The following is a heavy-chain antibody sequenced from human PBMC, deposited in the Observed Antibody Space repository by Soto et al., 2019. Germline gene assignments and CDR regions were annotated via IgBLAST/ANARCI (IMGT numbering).Heavy chain of an antibody. CDR2: ISAASGAT. Sequence: EVQLLESGGGLVQPGGSLRLSCAASGFTFSSYAMSWVRQAPGKGLEWVSSISAASGATYYADSVKGRFTISRDNSETTLYLQMNSLRAEDTARYYCAKDWGGGSSKEYSDYWGQGTLVTVSS. CDR3: AKDWGGGSSKEYSDY. J-gene: IGHJ4*02. D-gene: IGHD6-6*01. V-gene: IGHV3-23*01. CDR1: GFTFSSYA.